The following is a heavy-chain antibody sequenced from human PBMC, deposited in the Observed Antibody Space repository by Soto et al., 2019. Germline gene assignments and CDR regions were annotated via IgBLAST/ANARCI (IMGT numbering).Heavy chain of an antibody. Sequence: QVQLVESGGGLVKPGGSLRLSCAGSGFTFSDYFMSCIRQAPGKGLEWVSYISNTGHLTYYADSVKGRFTISRDNADNLLYLQMNNLRAEDTAVYYCVRFILTGWVEIYASYHYYGMDVWGQGTTVAVS. V-gene: IGHV3-11*01. D-gene: IGHD3-9*01. CDR3: VRFILTGWVEIYASYHYYGMDV. CDR1: GFTFSDYF. J-gene: IGHJ6*02. CDR2: ISNTGHLT.